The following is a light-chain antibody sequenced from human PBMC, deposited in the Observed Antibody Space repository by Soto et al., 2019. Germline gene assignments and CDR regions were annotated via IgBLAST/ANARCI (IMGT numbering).Light chain of an antibody. J-gene: IGLJ1*01. CDR2: EGS. V-gene: IGLV2-23*01. CDR3: CSYTGSSTFYV. Sequence: VLTQPASVSGSPGQSITISCTGTSSDVGSYNLVSWHQQHPGKAPKLMIYEGSKRPSGVSNRFSGSKSGNTASLTISGLQAEDEADYYCCSYTGSSTFYVFGTGTKVTVL. CDR1: SSDVGSYNL.